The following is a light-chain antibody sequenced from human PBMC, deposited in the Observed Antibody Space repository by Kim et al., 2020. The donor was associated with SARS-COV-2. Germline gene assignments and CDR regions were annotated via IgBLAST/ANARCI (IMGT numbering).Light chain of an antibody. CDR1: PGITNS. CDR2: AAS. CDR3: QKYNSTPWT. Sequence: GDSVTITCRPSPGITNSLAWYQQKPWNVPQLLIYAASSLRSEDPSRFSRSGSGTDFTLTISSLQPEFVATYYCQKYNSTPWTFGPGTIADI. V-gene: IGKV1-27*01. J-gene: IGKJ3*01.